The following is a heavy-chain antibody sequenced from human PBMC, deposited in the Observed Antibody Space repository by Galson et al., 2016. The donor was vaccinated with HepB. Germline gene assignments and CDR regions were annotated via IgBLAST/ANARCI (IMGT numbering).Heavy chain of an antibody. D-gene: IGHD2-2*01. J-gene: IGHJ4*02. CDR1: GLTPRTHG. CDR2: ISFDAART. Sequence: SLRLSCAVSGLTPRTHGMHCLRQSPDKRLEWVAFISFDAARTHYQDSVRGRFIISRDNSKNTLDLQMSSLKVEDTAVYYCARMYCSSSSCYFDSWGQGALVTVSS. CDR3: ARMYCSSSSCYFDS. V-gene: IGHV3-30*03.